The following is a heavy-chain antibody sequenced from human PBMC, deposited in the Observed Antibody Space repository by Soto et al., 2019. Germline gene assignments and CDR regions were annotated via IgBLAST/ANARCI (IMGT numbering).Heavy chain of an antibody. CDR1: GGTFSSYA. Sequence: VASVKVSCKASGGTFSSYAISWVRQAPGQGLEWMGGIIPIFGTANYAQKFQGRVAITADESTSTAYMELSSRRSEDTAVYYCARGDCSSTSCYPLNFDYWGQGTLVTVSS. V-gene: IGHV1-69*13. CDR3: ARGDCSSTSCYPLNFDY. D-gene: IGHD2-2*01. CDR2: IIPIFGTA. J-gene: IGHJ4*02.